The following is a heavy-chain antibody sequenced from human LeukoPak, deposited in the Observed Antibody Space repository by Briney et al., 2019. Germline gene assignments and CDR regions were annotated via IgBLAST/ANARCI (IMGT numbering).Heavy chain of an antibody. V-gene: IGHV1-18*01. Sequence: ASVKVSCKASGYTFTKYGINWVRQAPGQGLEWIGWISTNTGYTNYAQRLLGRITMTTDTSTRTAYMELRSLISDDTAVYYCVRDQTHYNWNHWYFDLWGRGTLISVSS. CDR3: VRDQTHYNWNHWYFDL. D-gene: IGHD1-20*01. CDR1: GYTFTKYG. J-gene: IGHJ2*01. CDR2: ISTNTGYT.